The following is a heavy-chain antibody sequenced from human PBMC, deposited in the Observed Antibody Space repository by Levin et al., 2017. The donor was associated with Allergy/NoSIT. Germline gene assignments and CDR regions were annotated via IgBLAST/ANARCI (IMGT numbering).Heavy chain of an antibody. Sequence: SETLSLTCAVSGYAVSRGYYWAWIRQPPGKGLEWIGSVYLTGTAYYSPSLKSRVTISVNTSNNHFSLRLTSVTAADTAIYYCARYIAARPRYFFDYWGQGALVTVSS. CDR3: ARYIAARPRYFFDY. D-gene: IGHD6-6*01. CDR2: VYLTGTA. V-gene: IGHV4-38-2*01. CDR1: GYAVSRGYY. J-gene: IGHJ4*02.